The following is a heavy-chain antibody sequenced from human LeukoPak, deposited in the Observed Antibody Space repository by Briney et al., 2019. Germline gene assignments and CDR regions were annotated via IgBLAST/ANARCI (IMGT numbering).Heavy chain of an antibody. V-gene: IGHV3-74*01. D-gene: IGHD5-18*01. Sequence: GRSLRLSCAASGFTFSSYWMHWVCQAPGKGLVWGSRISPDGSSALYADSVKGRFTISRDNAKNSLYLQMNSLRAEDTAVYYCARGAMAGPFDYWGQGTLVIVSS. CDR3: ARGAMAGPFDY. CDR2: ISPDGSSA. CDR1: GFTFSSYW. J-gene: IGHJ4*02.